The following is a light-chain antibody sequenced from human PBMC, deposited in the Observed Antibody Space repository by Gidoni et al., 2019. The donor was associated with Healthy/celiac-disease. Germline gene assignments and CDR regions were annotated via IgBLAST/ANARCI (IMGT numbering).Light chain of an antibody. V-gene: IGKV3-11*01. CDR3: QQSSNWLT. CDR2: DAS. J-gene: IGKJ4*01. CDR1: QSVSSY. Sequence: DIVLTQSPATLSLSPGERATLSCRARQSVSSYLAWYQQKPGQAPRLLIYDASNRATGIPARFSGSGAGKDFTLTSSSLEPEDVAVYYCQQSSNWLTFGGGTKVEIK.